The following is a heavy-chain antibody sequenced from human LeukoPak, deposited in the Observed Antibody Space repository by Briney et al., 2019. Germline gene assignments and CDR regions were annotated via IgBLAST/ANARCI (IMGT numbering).Heavy chain of an antibody. D-gene: IGHD6-19*01. CDR3: ARSTTVAGTLSPHY. V-gene: IGHV3-30*03. CDR2: ISYHGNNN. CDR1: GFTFSTHG. J-gene: IGHJ4*02. Sequence: GRSLRLSCAAYGFTFSTHGMHWVRQAPGKGLEWVAAISYHGNNNYYADSVKGRFTISRDNSKNTLYLQMNSLRAEDTAVYYCARSTTVAGTLSPHYWGQGTLVTVSS.